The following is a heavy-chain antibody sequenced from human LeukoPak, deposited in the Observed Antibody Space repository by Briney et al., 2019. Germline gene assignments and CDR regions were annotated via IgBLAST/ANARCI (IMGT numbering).Heavy chain of an antibody. D-gene: IGHD2-15*01. J-gene: IGHJ4*02. V-gene: IGHV3-30*18. CDR1: GFTFSDYG. CDR2: ISYYGRNQ. CDR3: AKSNGYWSGGNCYSNY. Sequence: GGSLRLSCAASGFTFSDYGMHWIRQAPGKGREWVAVISYYGRNQYYADSVKGRFTISRASSKNTLYLQMNSLRAEDTAGYHCAKSNGYWSGGNCYSNYWGQGTLVTVSS.